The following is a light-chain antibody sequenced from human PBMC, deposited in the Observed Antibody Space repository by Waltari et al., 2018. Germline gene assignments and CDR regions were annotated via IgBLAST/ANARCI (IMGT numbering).Light chain of an antibody. CDR1: QNITRY. Sequence: DIQMTQSPSSLSASVGDRVTIGCRATQNITRYLNWYQQKPGKAPNLLIHTVSKLHSGVPSRFSGSGSGTDFTLAISSLQPEDFAIYYCQQSYDYPFTFGPGTTVDLK. J-gene: IGKJ3*01. CDR2: TVS. V-gene: IGKV1-39*01. CDR3: QQSYDYPFT.